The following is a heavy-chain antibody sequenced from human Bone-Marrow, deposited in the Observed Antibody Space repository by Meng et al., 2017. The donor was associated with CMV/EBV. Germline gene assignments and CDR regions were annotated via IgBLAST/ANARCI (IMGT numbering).Heavy chain of an antibody. D-gene: IGHD6-19*01. J-gene: IGHJ3*02. V-gene: IGHV3-15*01. CDR1: GFTFSNAW. CDR3: ARNGIAVAGFDI. Sequence: GESLKISCAASGFTFSNAWMSWVRQAPGKGLEWVGRIKSKTDGGTTDYAAPVKGRFTISRDDSKNTLYLQMNSLKTEDTAVYYCARNGIAVAGFDIWGQGTMVTVSS. CDR2: IKSKTDGGTT.